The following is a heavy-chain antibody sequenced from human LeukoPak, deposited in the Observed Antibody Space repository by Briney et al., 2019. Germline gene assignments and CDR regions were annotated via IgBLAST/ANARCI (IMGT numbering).Heavy chain of an antibody. D-gene: IGHD2-2*01. CDR3: ASTVVPAAVFDP. Sequence: SETLSLTCAVSGYSISSSNWWGWIRQPPGKGLEWIGYIYYSGSTYYNPSLKSRVTMSVDTSKNQFSLKLSSVTAVDTAVYYWASTVVPAAVFDPWGQGTLVTVSS. J-gene: IGHJ5*02. CDR1: GYSISSSNW. CDR2: IYYSGST. V-gene: IGHV4-28*01.